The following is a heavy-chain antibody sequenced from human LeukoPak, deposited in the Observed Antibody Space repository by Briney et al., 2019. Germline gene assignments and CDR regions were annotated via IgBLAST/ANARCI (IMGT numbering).Heavy chain of an antibody. CDR2: IYSGGST. V-gene: IGHV3-53*01. D-gene: IGHD5-18*01. CDR3: ARARGYSYGLNY. CDR1: GFTVSSNY. J-gene: IGHJ4*02. Sequence: GGSLRLSCAASGFTVSSNYMSWVRQAPGKGLEWVSVIYSGGSTYYADSVKGRFTISRDNSKNTLYLQMNSLRAEDTAVHYCARARGYSYGLNYWGQGTLVTVSS.